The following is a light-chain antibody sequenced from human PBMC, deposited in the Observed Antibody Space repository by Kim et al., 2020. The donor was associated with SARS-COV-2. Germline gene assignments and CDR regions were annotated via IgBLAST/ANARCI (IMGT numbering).Light chain of an antibody. V-gene: IGKV3-15*01. CDR2: DAS. Sequence: SVAPGERTTLSCRASQSVSSNLAWYQHKPGQAPRLLIYDASTRATGIPARFSGSGSGTEFTLTISSLQSEDFAVYYCQQYNNWGTFGQGTKVDIK. CDR1: QSVSSN. J-gene: IGKJ1*01. CDR3: QQYNNWGT.